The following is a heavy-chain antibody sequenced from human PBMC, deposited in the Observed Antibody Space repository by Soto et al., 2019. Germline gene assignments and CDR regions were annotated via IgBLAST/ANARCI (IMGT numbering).Heavy chain of an antibody. Sequence: GASVKVSCKASGGSFGSSAISWVRQAPAQGLEWMGEIIPVFDKANYAQNFQGRLTITADEPTGTVFMQLSSLRSEDTAVYFCARLRRDWGDAFDLWGLGTSVT. CDR3: ARLRRDWGDAFDL. D-gene: IGHD3-16*01. J-gene: IGHJ3*01. CDR2: IIPVFDKA. CDR1: GGSFGSSA. V-gene: IGHV1-69*13.